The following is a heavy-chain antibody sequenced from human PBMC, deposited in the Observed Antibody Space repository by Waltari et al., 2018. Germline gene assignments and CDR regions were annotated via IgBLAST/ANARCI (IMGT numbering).Heavy chain of an antibody. V-gene: IGHV4-4*09. J-gene: IGHJ6*03. D-gene: IGHD2-15*01. CDR3: ARLGYCSGGSCYPPYYYYYMDV. CDR1: GGSISSYY. CDR2: IYTSGST. Sequence: QVQLQESGPGLVKPSETLSLTCTVSGGSISSYYWSWIRQPQGKGLEWIGYIYTSGSTNYNPSLKSRVTISVDTSKNQFSLKLSSVTAADTAVYYCARLGYCSGGSCYPPYYYYYMDVWGKGTTVTVSS.